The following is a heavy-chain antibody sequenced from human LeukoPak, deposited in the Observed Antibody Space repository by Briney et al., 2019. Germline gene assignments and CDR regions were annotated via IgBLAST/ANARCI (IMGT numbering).Heavy chain of an antibody. CDR2: IYYTGST. CDR1: GGSINSSSYY. V-gene: IGHV4-39*07. D-gene: IGHD4-17*01. J-gene: IGHJ3*02. Sequence: SETLSLTCTVSGGSINSSSYYWDWIRQPPGKGLEWIGSIYYTGSTYYNPSLKSRVTISVDTSKNHFSLKLSSVTAADTAVYYCATDPPPVVPTVNAFDIWGQGTMVTVSS. CDR3: ATDPPPVVPTVNAFDI.